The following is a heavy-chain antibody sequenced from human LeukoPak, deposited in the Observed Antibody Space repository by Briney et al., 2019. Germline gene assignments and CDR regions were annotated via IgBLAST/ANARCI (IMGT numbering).Heavy chain of an antibody. CDR2: MKQDGSVK. CDR1: GFTFFNYW. V-gene: IGHV3-7*03. D-gene: IGHD6-6*01. CDR3: ARIGYSSSSFDY. J-gene: IGHJ4*02. Sequence: GALGLFLAGSGFTFFNYWISLVRQAPGKGVGGGANMKQDGSVKYYVDSMKGRFTISRDNAKNSLYLQVSGLRAEDTAVYFCARIGYSSSSFDYWGQGVLVTVYS.